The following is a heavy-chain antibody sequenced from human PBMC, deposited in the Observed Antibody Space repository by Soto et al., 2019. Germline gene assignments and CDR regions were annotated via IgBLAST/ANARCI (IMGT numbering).Heavy chain of an antibody. CDR3: ASDLVGASDSYGLDV. D-gene: IGHD1-26*01. J-gene: IGHJ6*02. CDR1: GFTFSNYG. CDR2: IWHDGNNK. V-gene: IGHV3-33*01. Sequence: GGSLRLSCAASGFTFSNYGMHWVRQAPGKGLEWVAIIWHDGNNKYYADSVRGRFIISRDNSKNRLYLQMNSLRAEDTAVYYCASDLVGASDSYGLDVWGQGTPVAVSS.